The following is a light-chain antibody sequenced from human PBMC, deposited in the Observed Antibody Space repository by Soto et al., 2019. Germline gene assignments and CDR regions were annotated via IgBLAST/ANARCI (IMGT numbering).Light chain of an antibody. V-gene: IGLV2-14*01. CDR3: SSYTTSNTYV. J-gene: IGLJ1*01. CDR1: GSDVGAYNY. Sequence: QSVLTQPASVSWSPGQSITISCTGSGSDVGAYNYVSWFQQHPGKAPKFMIYEVRNRPSGVSNRFSGSKSGNTASLTVSGLQAEDKADYYCSSYTTSNTYVFGTGTKVTVL. CDR2: EVR.